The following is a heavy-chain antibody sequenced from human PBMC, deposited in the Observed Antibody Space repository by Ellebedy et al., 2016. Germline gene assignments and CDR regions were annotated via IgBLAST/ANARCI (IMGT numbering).Heavy chain of an antibody. J-gene: IGHJ6*02. CDR1: GYNFTSYG. CDR2: MNPKSGNR. V-gene: IGHV1-8*01. D-gene: IGHD2-8*02. Sequence: ASVKVSCKASGYNFTSYGINWVRQATGQGLEWMGWMNPKSGNRGYAQEFQGRFSMSRNTSTNTAYMELTRLTSEDTAVYYCARERRYCTGGYCYSGGMDVWGQGTTVTVS. CDR3: ARERRYCTGGYCYSGGMDV.